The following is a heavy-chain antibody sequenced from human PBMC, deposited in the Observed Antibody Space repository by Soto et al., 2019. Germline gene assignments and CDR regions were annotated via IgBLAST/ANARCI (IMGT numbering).Heavy chain of an antibody. Sequence: PGGSLRLSCGASGFTFSSYAMSWVRQAPGKGLEWVSAISGSGGSTYYADSVKGRFTISRDNSKNTLYLQMNSLRAEDTAVYYCAKGIWFGEFNPFDYWGQGTLVTVSS. CDR1: GFTFSSYA. V-gene: IGHV3-23*01. D-gene: IGHD3-10*01. J-gene: IGHJ4*02. CDR2: ISGSGGST. CDR3: AKGIWFGEFNPFDY.